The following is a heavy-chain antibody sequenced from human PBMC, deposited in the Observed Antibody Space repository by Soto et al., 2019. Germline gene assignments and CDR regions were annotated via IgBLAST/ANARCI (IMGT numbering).Heavy chain of an antibody. D-gene: IGHD6-6*01. Sequence: SVKVSCKASGGTFSSYAISWVRQAPGQGLEWMGGIIPIFGTANYAQKFQGRVTITADESTSTAYMELSSLRSEDTAVYYCALDGYSSSSAGFDYWGQGTLVTVSS. V-gene: IGHV1-69*13. CDR2: IIPIFGTA. CDR1: GGTFSSYA. J-gene: IGHJ4*02. CDR3: ALDGYSSSSAGFDY.